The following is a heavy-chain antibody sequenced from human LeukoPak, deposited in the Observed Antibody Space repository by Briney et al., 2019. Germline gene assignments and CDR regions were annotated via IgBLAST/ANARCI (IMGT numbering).Heavy chain of an antibody. CDR2: IHPSGST. CDR3: ARGEDRYTQGY. J-gene: IGHJ4*02. V-gene: IGHV4-34*01. CDR1: GGAFSHYY. D-gene: IGHD5-24*01. Sequence: SETLSLTCGFHGGAFSHYYRTWIRQPPGKGLEWIGEIHPSGSTNYNPSFKSRVTISLDTSKNQLSLKLPSVTAADTGVYYCARGEDRYTQGYSGPGNLVTVS.